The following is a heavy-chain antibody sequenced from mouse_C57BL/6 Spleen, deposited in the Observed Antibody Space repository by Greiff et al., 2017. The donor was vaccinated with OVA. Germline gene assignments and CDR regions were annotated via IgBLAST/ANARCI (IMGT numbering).Heavy chain of an antibody. V-gene: IGHV1-54*01. CDR1: GYAFTNYL. J-gene: IGHJ1*03. Sequence: VKLQESGAELVRPGTSVKVSCKASGYAFTNYLIEWVKQRPGQGLEWIGVINPGSGGTNYNEKFKGKATLTADKSSSTAYMQLSSLTSEDSAVYFCARWYFDVWGTGTTVTVSS. CDR3: ARWYFDV. CDR2: INPGSGGT.